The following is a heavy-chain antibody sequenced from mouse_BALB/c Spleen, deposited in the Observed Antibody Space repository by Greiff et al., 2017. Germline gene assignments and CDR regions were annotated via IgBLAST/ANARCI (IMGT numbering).Heavy chain of an antibody. D-gene: IGHD2-4*01. V-gene: IGHV5-6-5*01. CDR3: ARGGDYDYGGRYAY. CDR2: ISRGGSS. Sequence: DVMLVESGGGLVKPGGSLKLSCAASGFTFSGYAMSWVRQTPVKRLEWVASISRGGSSYFPDSVNGRFTISKGNGRNILYLQMSSLRSEDTAMYYCARGGDYDYGGRYAYWGQGTLVTVSA. J-gene: IGHJ3*01. CDR1: GFTFSGYA.